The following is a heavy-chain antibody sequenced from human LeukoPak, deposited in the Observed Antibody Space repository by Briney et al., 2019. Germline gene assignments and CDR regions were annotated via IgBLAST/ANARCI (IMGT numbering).Heavy chain of an antibody. Sequence: PSETLSLTCTVSGGSISSSSYYWGWIRQPPGKGLEWIGSIYYSGSTYYNPFLKSRVTISVDTSKNQFSLKLSSVTAADTAVYYYARHTVVVVAATGYYFDYWGQGTLVTVSS. CDR1: GGSISSSSYY. CDR3: ARHTVVVVAATGYYFDY. CDR2: IYYSGST. V-gene: IGHV4-39*01. D-gene: IGHD2-15*01. J-gene: IGHJ4*02.